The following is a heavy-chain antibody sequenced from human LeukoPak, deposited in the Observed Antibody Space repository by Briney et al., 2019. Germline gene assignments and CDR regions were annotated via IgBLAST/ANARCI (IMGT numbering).Heavy chain of an antibody. J-gene: IGHJ4*02. V-gene: IGHV3-30*02. CDR3: ATYRQVPLPFES. CDR2: IRYDGSNK. Sequence: GGSLRLSCAASGFTFSSYSMHWVRQAPGKGLEWVAFIRYDGSNKYYADSVKGRFTISRDNSKSTLSLQMNSLRAEDTAIYYCATYRQVPLPFESWGQGTLVTVSS. D-gene: IGHD2-2*01. CDR1: GFTFSSYS.